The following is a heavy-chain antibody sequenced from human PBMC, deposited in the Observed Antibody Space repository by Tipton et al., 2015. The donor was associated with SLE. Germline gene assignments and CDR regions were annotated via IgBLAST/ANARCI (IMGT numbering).Heavy chain of an antibody. J-gene: IGHJ4*02. D-gene: IGHD6-13*01. Sequence: LRLSCAISGDSVSSNTAAWNWIRQSPSRGLEWLGRTYYRSKWYNDYAVSVKGRITVNPDTSKNQFSLQLNSVTPEDTAVYYCARAAGGTFGYWGQGTLVTVSS. CDR1: GDSVSSNTAA. V-gene: IGHV6-1*01. CDR3: ARAAGGTFGY. CDR2: TYYRSKWYN.